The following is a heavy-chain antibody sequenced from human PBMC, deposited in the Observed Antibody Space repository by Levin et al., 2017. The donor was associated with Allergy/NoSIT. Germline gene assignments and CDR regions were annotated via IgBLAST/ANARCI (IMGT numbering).Heavy chain of an antibody. CDR1: GFTFSNYA. D-gene: IGHD4-11*01. V-gene: IGHV3-23*01. Sequence: GESLKISCAASGFTFSNYAMSWVRQAPGKGLEWVSSIGGSGGNTYYADSVQGRFTISRDNSKNTLYLQMNSLRAEDTAVYYCAKRETTPAAPNWGAFDIWGQGTMVTVSS. J-gene: IGHJ3*02. CDR3: AKRETTPAAPNWGAFDI. CDR2: IGGSGGNT.